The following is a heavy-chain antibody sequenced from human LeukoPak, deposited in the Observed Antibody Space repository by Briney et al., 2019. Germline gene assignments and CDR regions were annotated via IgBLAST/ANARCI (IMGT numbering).Heavy chain of an antibody. Sequence: SETLSLTCTVSGGSISSYYWGWVRQPPGTGLQWLATTYEGASLESRVSISVDTPKNQFFLNLIFVTAADTAVYYCVRILGNYQEGLDVWGPGITVTVSS. CDR2: TT. V-gene: IGHV4-39*07. J-gene: IGHJ6*02. CDR3: VRILGNYQEGLDV. CDR1: GGSISSYY. D-gene: IGHD1-7*01.